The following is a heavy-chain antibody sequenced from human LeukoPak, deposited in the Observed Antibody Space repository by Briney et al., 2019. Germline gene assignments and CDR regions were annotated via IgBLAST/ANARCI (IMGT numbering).Heavy chain of an antibody. J-gene: IGHJ4*02. CDR3: ASTIEDIVVVSPVDY. CDR2: ISSSSSYI. D-gene: IGHD2-21*01. V-gene: IGHV3-21*01. Sequence: GGSLRLSCAASGFTFSSYSMNWDRQAPGKGLEWVSSISSSSSYIYYADSVKGRFTISRDNAKNSLYLQMNSLRAEDTAVYYCASTIEDIVVVSPVDYWGQGTLVTVSS. CDR1: GFTFSSYS.